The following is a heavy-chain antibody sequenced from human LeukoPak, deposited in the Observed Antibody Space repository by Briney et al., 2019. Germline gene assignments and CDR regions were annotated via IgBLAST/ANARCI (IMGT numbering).Heavy chain of an antibody. D-gene: IGHD3-9*01. CDR2: INPNSGGT. CDR1: GYTFTGYY. CDR3: ARDSEYDILTGRVVPSGMDV. Sequence: ASVKVSCKASGYTFTGYYMHWVRQAPGQGLERMGWINPNSGGTNYAQKFQGRVTMTRDTSISTAYMELSRLRSDDTAVYYCARDSEYDILTGRVVPSGMDVWGQGTTVTVSS. J-gene: IGHJ6*02. V-gene: IGHV1-2*02.